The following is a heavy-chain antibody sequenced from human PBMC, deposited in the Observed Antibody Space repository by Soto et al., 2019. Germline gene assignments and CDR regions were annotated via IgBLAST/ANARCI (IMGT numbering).Heavy chain of an antibody. CDR1: GFTFSSYS. CDR3: ARDLGYYDSSGYSYYYYGMDV. J-gene: IGHJ6*02. V-gene: IGHV3-48*02. Sequence: GGSLRLSCAASGFTFSSYSMNWVRQAPGKGLEWVSYISSSSSTIYYADSVKGRFTISRDNAKNSLCLQMNSLRDEDTAVYYCARDLGYYDSSGYSYYYYGMDVWGQGTTVTVSS. CDR2: ISSSSSTI. D-gene: IGHD3-22*01.